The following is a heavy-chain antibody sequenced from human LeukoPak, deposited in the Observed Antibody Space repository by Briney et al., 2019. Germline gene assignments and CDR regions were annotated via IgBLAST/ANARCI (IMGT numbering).Heavy chain of an antibody. V-gene: IGHV3-43D*03. CDR3: AKGRGTGYYFDY. CDR2: ISWDGGST. Sequence: GGPLRLSCAASGFTFDDYAMHWVRQAPGKGLEWVSLISWDGGSTYYADSVKGRFTISRDNSKNSLYLQMNSLRAEDTALYYCAKGRGTGYYFDYWGQGTLVTVSS. D-gene: IGHD3-16*01. J-gene: IGHJ4*02. CDR1: GFTFDDYA.